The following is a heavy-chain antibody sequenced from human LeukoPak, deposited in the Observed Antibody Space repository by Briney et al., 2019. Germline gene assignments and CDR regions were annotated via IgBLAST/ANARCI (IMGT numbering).Heavy chain of an antibody. V-gene: IGHV3-48*03. CDR3: AREVTIFGVVRHHYYYYGMDV. CDR1: GFTFSSYV. D-gene: IGHD3-3*01. Sequence: TGGSLRLSCAASGFTFSSYVMYWVRQAPGKGLEWVSYISSSGSTIYYADSVKGRFTISRDNAKNSLYLQMNSLRAEDTAVYYCAREVTIFGVVRHHYYYYGMDVWGQGTTVTVSS. J-gene: IGHJ6*02. CDR2: ISSSGSTI.